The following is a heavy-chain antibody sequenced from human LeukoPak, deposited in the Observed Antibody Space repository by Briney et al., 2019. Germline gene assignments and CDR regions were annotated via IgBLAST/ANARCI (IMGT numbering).Heavy chain of an antibody. Sequence: GGSLRLSCAASGFTFSGYVMNWVRQAPGKGLEWVSGVSGSAGNTYYADSVKGRFTISRDNSKYTLYLQMNSLRPEDTAVYYCVKGSGNPSYYYYYYMDVWGKGTTVTVSS. D-gene: IGHD1-1*01. CDR1: GFTFSGYV. V-gene: IGHV3-23*01. CDR2: VSGSAGNT. CDR3: VKGSGNPSYYYYYYMDV. J-gene: IGHJ6*03.